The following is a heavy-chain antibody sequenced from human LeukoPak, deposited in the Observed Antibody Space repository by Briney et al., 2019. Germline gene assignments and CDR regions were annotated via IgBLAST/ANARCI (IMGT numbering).Heavy chain of an antibody. CDR3: ARESTMIRGLIPWFDP. CDR2: IHHSGST. Sequence: RPSETPSLTCDVSGGSFSGNSRTWLRQPPGKGLEGIGEIHHSGSTNYRPSLKSRVTISADASKNQFSLQLNSVSAADTAVYYCARESTMIRGLIPWFDPWGQGTLVTVSS. J-gene: IGHJ5*02. CDR1: GGSFSGNS. V-gene: IGHV4-34*01. D-gene: IGHD3-10*01.